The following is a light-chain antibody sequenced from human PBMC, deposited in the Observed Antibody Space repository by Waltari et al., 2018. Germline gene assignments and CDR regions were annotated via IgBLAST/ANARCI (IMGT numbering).Light chain of an antibody. CDR1: QSVSSN. Sequence: EIVMTKSPATLSVSPGEKATLSCRASQSVSSNLAWYQQKPGQAPRLLIYGASTRATVIPARFSGSGSGTEFTLTISSLQSEDFAVYYCQQYNNWPPITFGQGTRLEIK. J-gene: IGKJ5*01. CDR2: GAS. V-gene: IGKV3-15*01. CDR3: QQYNNWPPIT.